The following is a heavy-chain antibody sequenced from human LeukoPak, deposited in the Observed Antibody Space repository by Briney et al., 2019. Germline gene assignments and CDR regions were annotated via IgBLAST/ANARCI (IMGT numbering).Heavy chain of an antibody. CDR3: ARGIGYTLYY. J-gene: IGHJ4*02. CDR2: IAAANGNT. V-gene: IGHV1-3*03. D-gene: IGHD3-3*01. Sequence: CKASXYTFXSYAVHWLRQAHGQRGEWIGCIAAANGNTNSSQDFQGTVSITRAPSASTAYIELSSLRSDDMAVYYCARGIGYTLYYWGQGTLVTASS. CDR1: XYTFXSYA.